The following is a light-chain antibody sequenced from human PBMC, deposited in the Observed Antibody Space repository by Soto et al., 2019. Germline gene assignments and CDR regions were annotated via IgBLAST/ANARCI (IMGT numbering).Light chain of an antibody. CDR1: SSDVGGYNY. J-gene: IGLJ1*01. CDR2: DVS. V-gene: IGLV2-14*01. Sequence: QSALTQPASVSGSPGQSITISCTGTSSDVGGYNYVSWYQQHPGKAPKLMIYDVSNRPSGVSNRFSRSKSGNTASLTISGLQAEDEADYYCSSYTSSSLDVFGTGTKVTVL. CDR3: SSYTSSSLDV.